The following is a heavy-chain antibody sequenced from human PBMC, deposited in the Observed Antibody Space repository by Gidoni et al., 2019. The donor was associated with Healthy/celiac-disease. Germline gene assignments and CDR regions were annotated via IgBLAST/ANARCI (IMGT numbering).Heavy chain of an antibody. V-gene: IGHV3-30*18. CDR3: AKAANGGYGG. D-gene: IGHD5-12*01. J-gene: IGHJ4*02. CDR2: ISYDGSNK. CDR1: GFTFSSYG. Sequence: QVQLAESGGGVVQPGRSLRLSCAASGFTFSSYGMHWVRQAPGKGLEWVAVISYDGSNKYYADSVKGRFTISRDNSKNTLYLQMNSLRAEDTAVYYCAKAANGGYGGWGQGTLVTVSS.